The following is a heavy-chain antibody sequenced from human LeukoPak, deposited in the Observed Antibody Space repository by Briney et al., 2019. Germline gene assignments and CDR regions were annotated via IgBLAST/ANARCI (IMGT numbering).Heavy chain of an antibody. D-gene: IGHD3-3*01. CDR3: ARDRYYDFWSGYPYYYYGMDV. CDR1: GFTFSSYS. J-gene: IGHJ6*02. CDR2: ISSSSSYI. V-gene: IGHV3-21*01. Sequence: GGSLRLSCAASGFTFSSYSMNWVRQAPGKGLEWVSSISSSSSYIYYADSVKGRFTISRDNAKNSLYLQMNSLRAEDTAVYYCARDRYYDFWSGYPYYYYGMDVWGQGTTVTVSS.